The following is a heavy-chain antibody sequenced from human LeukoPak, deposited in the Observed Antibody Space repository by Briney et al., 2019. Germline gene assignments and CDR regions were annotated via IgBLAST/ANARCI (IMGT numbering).Heavy chain of an antibody. CDR2: INPNSGGT. CDR1: GYXFTGYY. CDR3: ARDLEWELLYGMDV. V-gene: IGHV1-2*02. Sequence: ASVKVSCKASGYXFTGYYIHWVRQAPGQGLEWMGVINPNSGGTNYAQKFQGRVTMTRDTSISTAYMELSRLRSDDTAVYYCARDLEWELLYGMDVWGQGTTVTVSS. D-gene: IGHD1-26*01. J-gene: IGHJ6*02.